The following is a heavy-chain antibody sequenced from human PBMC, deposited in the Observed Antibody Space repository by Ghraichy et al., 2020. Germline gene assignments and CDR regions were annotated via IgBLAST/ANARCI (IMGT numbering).Heavy chain of an antibody. Sequence: SGPTLVKPTETLTLTCTVSGFSLSNARMGVSWIRQPPGKALEWLAHIFSNDEKSYSTSLKSRLTISKDTSKSQVVLTMTNMDPVDTATYYCARIYYLRRWDRWFGEFDDAFDIWGQGTMVTVSS. V-gene: IGHV2-26*01. CDR2: IFSNDEK. CDR1: GFSLSNARMG. CDR3: ARIYYLRRWDRWFGEFDDAFDI. J-gene: IGHJ3*02. D-gene: IGHD3-10*01.